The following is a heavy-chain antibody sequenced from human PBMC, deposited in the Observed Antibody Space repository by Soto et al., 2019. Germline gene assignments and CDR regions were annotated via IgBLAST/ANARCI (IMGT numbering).Heavy chain of an antibody. CDR3: ARGPPIVGNTTPLDS. D-gene: IGHD1-26*01. V-gene: IGHV4-39*06. CDR1: GGSITTGGYY. CDR2: IYHAGST. Sequence: SETLSLTCSVSGGSITTGGYYWSWVRLPPAKGLEWIGDIYHAGSTKYNPSLERRVTMSVDTSNNQFALTLTSVTAADTAVYFCARGPPIVGNTTPLDSWGQGTLVTVSS. J-gene: IGHJ4*02.